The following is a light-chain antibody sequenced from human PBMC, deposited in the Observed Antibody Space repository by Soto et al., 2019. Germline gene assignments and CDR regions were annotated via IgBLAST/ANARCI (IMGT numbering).Light chain of an antibody. Sequence: QSVLTQPPSASGTPGQRLTISCSGTSDDVGAYNLVSWYQQHPGQAPKVLIYKVSNRPSGVSNRFSGSKSGNTASLTISGLQAEDEAIYFCSSYTSNSRVFGTGTKVTVL. CDR3: SSYTSNSRV. CDR2: KVS. V-gene: IGLV2-14*03. J-gene: IGLJ1*01. CDR1: SDDVGAYNL.